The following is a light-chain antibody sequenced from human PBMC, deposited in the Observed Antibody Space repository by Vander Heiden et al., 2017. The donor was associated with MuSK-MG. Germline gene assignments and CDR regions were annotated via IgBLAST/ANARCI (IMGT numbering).Light chain of an antibody. CDR2: RNT. CDR1: RSNIGSNT. J-gene: IGLJ3*02. Sequence: QSVLTQPPSASGTPGQRVTISCSGGRSNIGSNTINWYQQLPGTAPRVLSYRNTQRPSGVPDRFSGAKSGTSAYLEISGLQSEEEADDFCGESDDSLNGPVFGGGTKMTVL. V-gene: IGLV1-44*01. CDR3: GESDDSLNGPV.